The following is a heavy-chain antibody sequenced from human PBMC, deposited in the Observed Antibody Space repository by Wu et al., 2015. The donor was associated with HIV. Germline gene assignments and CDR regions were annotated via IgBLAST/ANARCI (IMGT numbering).Heavy chain of an antibody. D-gene: IGHD3-9*01. CDR2: ISAQNGKT. V-gene: IGHV1-18*04. CDR1: GYIFSDFG. Sequence: VQLVQSGSEVRKPGTSVKVACKASGYIFSDFGINWVRQAPGQGLEWMGWISAQNGKTKYAQKLQGRVTMTTDTSTSTAYMELRSLRSDDTAVYYCARVLMYYDILTAPDYVGQGTLVTVSS. CDR3: ARVLMYYDILTAPDY. J-gene: IGHJ4*02.